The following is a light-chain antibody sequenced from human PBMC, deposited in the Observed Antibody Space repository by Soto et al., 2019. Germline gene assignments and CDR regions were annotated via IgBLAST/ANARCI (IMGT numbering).Light chain of an antibody. Sequence: QSALTQPRSVAGSHGQSVAISCTGTNSDVGNYNYVSWYQQHPGKAPKLMIFDVSKRPSGVPDRFSGSKSGNTASLTISGLQAEEEADYYCCSYAGTYTYVFGTGTKLTVL. J-gene: IGLJ1*01. CDR2: DVS. V-gene: IGLV2-11*01. CDR3: CSYAGTYTYV. CDR1: NSDVGNYNY.